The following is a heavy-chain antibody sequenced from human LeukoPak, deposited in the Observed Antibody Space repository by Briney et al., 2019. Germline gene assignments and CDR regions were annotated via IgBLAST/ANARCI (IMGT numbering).Heavy chain of an antibody. V-gene: IGHV4-59*01. J-gene: IGHJ4*02. D-gene: IGHD5-18*01. CDR3: ARGALDTKTRFDY. CDR2: IYYSGST. CDR1: GGSFSRYY. Sequence: SETLSLTCAVYGGSFSRYYWSWIRQPPGKGLEWIGYIYYSGSTKYNPSLKSRVTISVDASKNQFSLRLSSLTAADTAVYYCARGALDTKTRFDYWGQGTLVTVSS.